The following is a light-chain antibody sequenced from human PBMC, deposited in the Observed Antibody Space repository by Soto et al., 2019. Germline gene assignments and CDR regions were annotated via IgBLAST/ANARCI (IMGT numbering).Light chain of an antibody. CDR2: GNS. CDR1: SSNIGAGYD. J-gene: IGLJ2*01. CDR3: QSYDSSLVV. V-gene: IGLV1-40*01. Sequence: QSVLTQPPSVSGAPGQRVTISCTGSSSNIGAGYDVHWYQQLPGTAPKLLIYGNSNRPSGVPDRFSGSKSGTSASLAITGLQAEDGADYYCQSYDSSLVVFGGGTNLTVL.